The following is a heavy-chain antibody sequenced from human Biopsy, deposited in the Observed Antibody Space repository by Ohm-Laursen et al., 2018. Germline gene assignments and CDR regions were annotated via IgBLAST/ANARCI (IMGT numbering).Heavy chain of an antibody. V-gene: IGHV4-61*01. CDR1: GASVSSGSYV. D-gene: IGHD5-18*01. J-gene: IGHJ3*01. Sequence: PGTLSLTWTVSGASVSSGSYVWSWLRQPPGKGSERIGNIYNDVSTKYNPSLRSRVTKSADKSTNQFTLKLRSVTTADTAVYYCARGYAGLYEAFDFWGQGTVVTVAS. CDR3: ARGYAGLYEAFDF. CDR2: IYNDVST.